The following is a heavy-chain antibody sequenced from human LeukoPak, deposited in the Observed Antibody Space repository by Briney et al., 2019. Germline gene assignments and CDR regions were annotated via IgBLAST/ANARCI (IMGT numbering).Heavy chain of an antibody. J-gene: IGHJ4*02. CDR1: GFTFSNDV. CDR2: VTGTGNT. V-gene: IGHV3-23*01. Sequence: GESLRLSCAASGFTFSNDVMNWVRQAPGKGLEWVSAVTGTGNTYYADSVKGRFTISRDNSKNMVYLQMNSLSADDTAVYHCARRLGDYWGQGTLVTVSS. CDR3: ARRLGDY.